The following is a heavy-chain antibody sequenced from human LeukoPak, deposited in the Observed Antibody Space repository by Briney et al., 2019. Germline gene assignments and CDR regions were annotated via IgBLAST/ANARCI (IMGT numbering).Heavy chain of an antibody. D-gene: IGHD2-2*01. V-gene: IGHV5-51*01. CDR3: ARFPSIGSAAPPYYYYYYMDV. J-gene: IGHJ6*03. Sequence: GESLKISCKGSGYSFTSYWIGWVRQMPGKGLEWMGIIYPGDSDTRYSPSFQGQVTISADKSISTAYLQWSSLKASDTAMYYCARFPSIGSAAPPYYYYYYMDVWGKGTTVTVSS. CDR2: IYPGDSDT. CDR1: GYSFTSYW.